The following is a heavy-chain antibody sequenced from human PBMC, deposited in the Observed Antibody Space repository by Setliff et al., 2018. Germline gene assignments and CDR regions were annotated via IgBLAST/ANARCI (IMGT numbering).Heavy chain of an antibody. V-gene: IGHV4-4*02. CDR3: ARTGTYRYFDY. CDR1: GGSISSPNW. Sequence: SETLSLTCAVSGGSISSPNWWNWVRQPPGKGLEWIGEIYHSGTTNYNPSLKSRLTISVDTAKNQFSLKLTSVTAADTAVYYCARTGTYRYFDYWGQGTRVTVSS. CDR2: IYHSGTT. D-gene: IGHD1-1*01. J-gene: IGHJ4*02.